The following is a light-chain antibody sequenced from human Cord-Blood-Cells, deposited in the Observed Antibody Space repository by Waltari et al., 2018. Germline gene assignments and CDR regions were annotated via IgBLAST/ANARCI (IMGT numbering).Light chain of an antibody. CDR1: QSISSW. Sequence: DIQMTQSPSTLSASVGDRVTITCRASQSISSWLAWYQQKQGKAPKLLIYKASSLESGVPSRFSGGGSGTEFTLTISSLQPDDFATYYCQQYNSYSGTFGQGTKVEIK. J-gene: IGKJ1*01. V-gene: IGKV1-5*03. CDR2: KAS. CDR3: QQYNSYSGT.